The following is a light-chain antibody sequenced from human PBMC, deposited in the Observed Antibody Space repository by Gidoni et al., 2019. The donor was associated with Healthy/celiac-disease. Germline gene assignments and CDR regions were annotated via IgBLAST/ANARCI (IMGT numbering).Light chain of an antibody. CDR3: QQRSNWPPRYT. V-gene: IGKV3-11*01. CDR2: DAS. Sequence: EIVLTQSPATPSLSPGERATLSCRASLSVSSFLAWDQQKPSQAPRLLIYDASHRATGIPARFRCSGSGTDFTLTISSREPEDFAVDYCQQRSNWPPRYTFGQGTKLEIK. J-gene: IGKJ2*01. CDR1: LSVSSF.